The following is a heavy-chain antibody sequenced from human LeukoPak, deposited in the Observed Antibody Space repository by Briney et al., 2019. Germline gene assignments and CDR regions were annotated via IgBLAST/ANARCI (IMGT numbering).Heavy chain of an antibody. CDR3: ARDSPYSSIWYGWFDP. D-gene: IGHD6-13*01. J-gene: IGHJ5*02. Sequence: SQTLSLTCTVSGGSIRCGRYYWSWIRQPAGEGLEWIGCIYSSGRTIYNASLKSRVTISVDTSKNQFSLKLSSVTAADTAVYYCARDSPYSSIWYGWFDPWGQGTLVTVSS. CDR2: IYSSGRT. V-gene: IGHV4-61*02. CDR1: GGSIRCGRYY.